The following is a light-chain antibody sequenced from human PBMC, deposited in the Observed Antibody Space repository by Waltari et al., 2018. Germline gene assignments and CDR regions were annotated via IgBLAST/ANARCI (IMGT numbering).Light chain of an antibody. CDR1: QNVNSN. CDR2: GAS. Sequence: ILLRQSPATLSVSPGERAILSCRASQNVNSNLAWYQQKPGQAPRLLIYGASTRATGIPPRFSGSGSGTDFTLTITSLQSEDVAVYYCQLNDHWPPYTFGQGTKLEIK. V-gene: IGKV3-15*01. CDR3: QLNDHWPPYT. J-gene: IGKJ2*01.